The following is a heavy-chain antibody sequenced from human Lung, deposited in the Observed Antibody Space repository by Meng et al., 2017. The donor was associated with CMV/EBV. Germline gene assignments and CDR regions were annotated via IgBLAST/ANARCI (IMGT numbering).Heavy chain of an antibody. CDR2: INPHSGGT. CDR3: AREARGNSGFYYFFDY. J-gene: IGHJ4*02. CDR1: GYTFTAYI. D-gene: IGHD3-22*01. Sequence: ASVKVSCKASGYTFTAYIMHWLRQAPGQGLEWVGWINPHSGGTNYAQKFQGRVSMTRDMSISAAYMELSGLRSDDTAAFYCAREARGNSGFYYFFDYWGQGTLVTVSS. V-gene: IGHV1-2*02.